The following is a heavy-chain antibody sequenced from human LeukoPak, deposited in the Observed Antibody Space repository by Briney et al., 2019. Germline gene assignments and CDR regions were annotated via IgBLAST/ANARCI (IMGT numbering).Heavy chain of an antibody. CDR2: LTGGGGGT. CDR1: GFTSSTYA. V-gene: IGHV3-23*01. D-gene: IGHD1-14*01. J-gene: IGHJ4*02. Sequence: SGGSLRLSCAASGFTSSTYAMSWVRQAPGKGLEWVSGLTGGGGGTSYADSVKGRFTISRDNSKNTLYLQMNSLRAEDTAVYYCAKDKGAVTGTFDYWGQGTLVTVSS. CDR3: AKDKGAVTGTFDY.